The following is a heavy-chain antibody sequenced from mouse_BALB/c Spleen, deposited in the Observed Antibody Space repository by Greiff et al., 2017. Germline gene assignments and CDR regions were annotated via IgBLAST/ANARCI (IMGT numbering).Heavy chain of an antibody. CDR3: ARGEYDYEMDY. V-gene: IGHV5-6-2*01. J-gene: IGHJ2*01. CDR1: GFTFSSYY. CDR2: INSNGGST. Sequence: EVKLVESGGGLVKLGGSLKLSCAASGFTFSSYYMSWVRQTPEKRLELVAAINSNGGSTYYPDTVKGRFTISRDNAKNTLYLQMSSLKSEDTALYYCARGEYDYEMDYWGQGTTITVSS. D-gene: IGHD2-4*01.